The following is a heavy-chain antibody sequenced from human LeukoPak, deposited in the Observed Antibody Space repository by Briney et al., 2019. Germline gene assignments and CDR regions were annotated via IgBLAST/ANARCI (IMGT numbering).Heavy chain of an antibody. CDR1: GDTFTNYY. D-gene: IGHD3-10*01. CDR3: ARGRGGTVVRGYLDY. CDR2: INPTGDST. V-gene: IGHV1-46*01. J-gene: IGHJ4*02. Sequence: GASVKVSCKASGDTFTNYYMHWVRQAPGQGLEWMGIINPTGDSTRYAQKFQGRVTMTRDTSINTAYMELHSLTSEDTAVYYCARGRGGTVVRGYLDYWGQGTLVTVSS.